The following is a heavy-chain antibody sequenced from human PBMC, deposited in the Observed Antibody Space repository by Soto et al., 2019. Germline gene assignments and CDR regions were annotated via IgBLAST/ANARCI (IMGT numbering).Heavy chain of an antibody. CDR2: AYHNGLT. V-gene: IGHV4-4*02. J-gene: IGHJ4*02. D-gene: IGHD6-19*01. CDR3: ARDAAVPGESDRFDY. Sequence: SETLSLTRAVSGDSVTSNVWWSWVRQPPGKGLEWIGEAYHNGLTDYNPSLKSRVTMSVDTSKNEFSLKLTSLTAADTAIYYCARDAAVPGESDRFDYWGQVTLVTVSS. CDR1: GDSVTSNVW.